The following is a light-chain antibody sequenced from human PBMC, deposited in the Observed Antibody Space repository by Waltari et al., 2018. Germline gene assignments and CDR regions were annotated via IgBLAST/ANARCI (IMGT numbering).Light chain of an antibody. Sequence: DIVMTQSPRSLPVTPGEPASISCRSTQSLLHSNGYNYLNWYLQRPGQSPQLLIYLGSNRASGVSDRFSGSGSGTDFTLEISRFEADDVGLYYCMQALQTPWTFGQGTKVEI. V-gene: IGKV2-28*01. CDR1: QSLLHSNGYNY. J-gene: IGKJ1*01. CDR3: MQALQTPWT. CDR2: LGS.